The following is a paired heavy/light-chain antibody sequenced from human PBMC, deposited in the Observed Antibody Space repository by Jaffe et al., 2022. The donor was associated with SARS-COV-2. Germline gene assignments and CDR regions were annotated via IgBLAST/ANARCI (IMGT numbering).Heavy chain of an antibody. V-gene: IGHV3-23*01. J-gene: IGHJ4*02. CDR1: GFIFSSDA. CDR2: ISGGSGTINT. D-gene: IGHD5-12*01. CDR3: VKGGYSGTGMSF. Sequence: EVQLMESGGGLVEPGGSLRLSCGASGFIFSSDAMSWVRQAPGKGLEWVSSISGGSGTINTFYTDSVKGRFTVSRDNSKNTLDLQMNSLRAEDTALYYCVKGGYSGTGMSFWGQGTPVTVSS.
Light chain of an antibody. J-gene: IGLJ3*02. V-gene: IGLV1-47*01. CDR3: AAWDDSLRAWV. CDR2: RNN. Sequence: QSVLTQAPSASGTPGQRVTISCSGSSSNIGGNYVYWNQHVPGTAPKLLISRNNERPSGVPDRFSGSKSGTSASLAISGLRSEDEADYYCAAWDDSLRAWVFGGGTKLTVL. CDR1: SSNIGGNY.